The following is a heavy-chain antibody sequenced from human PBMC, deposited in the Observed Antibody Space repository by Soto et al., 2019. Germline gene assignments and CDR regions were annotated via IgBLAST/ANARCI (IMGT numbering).Heavy chain of an antibody. CDR3: ARGRYRAY. J-gene: IGHJ4*02. Sequence: QVHLVQSGAEVKKPGASVKVSCKGSGYGFTTYGITWVRQAPGQGLEWMAWISAHNGNTNYAQKLQGRVTVTRDTSTSTAYMELTSLRSDVTAVNYCARGRYRAYWGQGALVTVSS. D-gene: IGHD1-1*01. CDR1: GYGFTTYG. CDR2: ISAHNGNT. V-gene: IGHV1-18*01.